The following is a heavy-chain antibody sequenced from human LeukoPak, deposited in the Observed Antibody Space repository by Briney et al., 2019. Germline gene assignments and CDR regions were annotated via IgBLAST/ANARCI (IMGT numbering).Heavy chain of an antibody. D-gene: IGHD2/OR15-2a*01. CDR2: FYTSGST. CDR3: ARDLDHCDSTNCHNWFDP. J-gene: IGHJ5*02. CDR1: GGSISIYH. Sequence: SETLSLTCTVSGGSISIYHWSWIRQPAGKGLEWIGRFYTSGSTSYSPSLKSRVTISVDKSKNQFSLKLSSVTAADTAVYYCARDLDHCDSTNCHNWFDPWGQGTLVTVSS. V-gene: IGHV4-4*07.